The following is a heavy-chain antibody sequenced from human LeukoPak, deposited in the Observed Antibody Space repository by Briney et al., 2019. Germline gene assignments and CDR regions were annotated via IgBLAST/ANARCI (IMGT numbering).Heavy chain of an antibody. V-gene: IGHV4-39*01. CDR2: IYYSGST. Sequence: SETLSLTCTVSGGSISSNNYYWGWIRQPPGKGLEWLGSIYYSGSTYYNPSLKSRVTISVDTSKNQFSLKLSSVTAADRAVYYCARSNSYVNWFDPWGQGTLVTVSS. J-gene: IGHJ5*02. D-gene: IGHD4-23*01. CDR3: ARSNSYVNWFDP. CDR1: GGSISSNNYY.